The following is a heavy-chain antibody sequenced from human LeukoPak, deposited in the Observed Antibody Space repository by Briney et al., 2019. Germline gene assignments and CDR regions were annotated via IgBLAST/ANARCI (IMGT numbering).Heavy chain of an antibody. CDR2: IYYSGST. Sequence: PSETLSLTCTVSGGSISSYYWSWIRQPPGKGLEWIGYIYYSGSTNYNPSLKSRVTLSVDTSKNQFSLKLSSVTAADTAVYYCARFDYGDNAFDIWGQGTMITVSS. CDR3: ARFDYGDNAFDI. CDR1: GGSISSYY. D-gene: IGHD4-17*01. V-gene: IGHV4-59*01. J-gene: IGHJ3*02.